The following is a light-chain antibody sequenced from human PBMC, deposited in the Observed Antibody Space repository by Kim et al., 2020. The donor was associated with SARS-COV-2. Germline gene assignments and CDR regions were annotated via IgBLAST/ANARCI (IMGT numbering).Light chain of an antibody. V-gene: IGLV3-19*01. Sequence: SSELTQDPAVSVALGQTVRITCQGDSLRKFYASWYQQKPGQAPVFVVFDRDDRPSGIPDRFSGSSSGNTASLTITGAQAEDEADYYCKSRDSSGNHWVFG. CDR2: DRD. CDR3: KSRDSSGNHWV. J-gene: IGLJ3*02. CDR1: SLRKFY.